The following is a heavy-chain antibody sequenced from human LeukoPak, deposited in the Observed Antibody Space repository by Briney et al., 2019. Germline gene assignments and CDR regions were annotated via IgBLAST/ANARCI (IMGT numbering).Heavy chain of an antibody. CDR3: ANSLAYCGGDCYLNAFDI. D-gene: IGHD2-21*01. CDR2: IYTSGST. V-gene: IGHV4-61*02. J-gene: IGHJ3*02. Sequence: ASETLSLTCTVSGGSISSGSYYWSWIRQPPGRGLEWIGRIYTSGSTNYNPSLKSRVTISVDTSKNQFSLKLSSVTAADTAVYYCANSLAYCGGDCYLNAFDIWGQGTMVTVSS. CDR1: GGSISSGSYY.